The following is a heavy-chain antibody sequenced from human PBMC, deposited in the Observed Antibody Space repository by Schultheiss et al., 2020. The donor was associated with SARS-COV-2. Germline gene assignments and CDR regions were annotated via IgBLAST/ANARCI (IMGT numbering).Heavy chain of an antibody. CDR3: ARLGTYYYDNDY. J-gene: IGHJ4*02. V-gene: IGHV4-34*01. Sequence: SETLSLTCAVYGGSFSGYYWSWIRQPPGKGLEWIGEINHSGSTNYNPSLKSRVTISVDTSKNQFSLKLSSVTAADTAVYYCARLGTYYYDNDYWGQGTLVTVSS. D-gene: IGHD3-22*01. CDR1: GGSFSGYY. CDR2: INHSGST.